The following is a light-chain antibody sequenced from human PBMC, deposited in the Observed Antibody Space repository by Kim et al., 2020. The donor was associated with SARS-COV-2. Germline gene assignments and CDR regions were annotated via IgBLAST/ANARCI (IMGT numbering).Light chain of an antibody. CDR2: KAS. CDR1: QSISSW. J-gene: IGKJ2*03. CDR3: QQYKSLYS. V-gene: IGKV1-5*03. Sequence: DIQMTQSPSTLSASVGDRVTITCRASQSISSWLAWYQQKPGKAPKVLISKASTLESGVPSRFSGSGSGTEFTRTISSLQPDDFATYYCQQYKSLYSFGQGTKLEI.